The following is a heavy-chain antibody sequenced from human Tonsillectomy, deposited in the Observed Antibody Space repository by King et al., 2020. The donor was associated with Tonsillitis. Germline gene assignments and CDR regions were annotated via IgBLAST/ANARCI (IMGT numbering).Heavy chain of an antibody. V-gene: IGHV3-7*01. CDR3: ARVTGTDEGMDV. Sequence: VQLVESGGGLVQPGGSLRLSCAASGFTFSVYWMTWVRQAPGKGLEWVANINPDGSAKNYVDSVQGRFTISRDNAKKSLYLQLSSLRAKDTALYYCARVTGTDEGMDVWGQGTTVTVSS. J-gene: IGHJ6*02. CDR2: INPDGSAK. CDR1: GFTFSVYW.